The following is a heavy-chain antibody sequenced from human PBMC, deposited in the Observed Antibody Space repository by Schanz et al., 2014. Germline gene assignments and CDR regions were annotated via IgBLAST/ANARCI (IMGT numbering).Heavy chain of an antibody. CDR2: ISAFDDKT. D-gene: IGHD4-4*01. V-gene: IGHV1-18*01. J-gene: IGHJ3*01. Sequence: QVQLVQSAPEVKKPGASVKVSCKASGYSFTTYGLNWVRQAPGQGPEWRGWISAFDDKTDYAQNFQGRLIMTTDTSMRTVYMELSGLRSDDTALDSCARDTTVITGGAFDVRGQGTIVNVSS. CDR3: ARDTTVITGGAFDV. CDR1: GYSFTTYG.